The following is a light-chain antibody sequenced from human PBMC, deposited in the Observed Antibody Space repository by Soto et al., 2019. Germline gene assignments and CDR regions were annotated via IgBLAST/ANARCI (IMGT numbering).Light chain of an antibody. CDR2: VNS. J-gene: IGLJ1*01. Sequence: QSALTHPASVSGSPVQSITISCTGTSSDVGDYKYVSWYQQHPDKAPKLIIFVNSNRPSGISNRFSASKSGNTASLTISGLQAEDEADYYCSSYTSSDTPYVFGTGTKLTVL. CDR1: SSDVGDYKY. CDR3: SSYTSSDTPYV. V-gene: IGLV2-14*01.